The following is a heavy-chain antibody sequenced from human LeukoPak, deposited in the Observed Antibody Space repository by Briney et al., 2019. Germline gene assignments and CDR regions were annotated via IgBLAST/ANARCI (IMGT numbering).Heavy chain of an antibody. J-gene: IGHJ6*02. D-gene: IGHD3-10*01. V-gene: IGHV3-11*01. CDR2: ISRGGSNT. CDR1: GFTFSDYY. CDR3: ARYYGSGFMDV. Sequence: GGSLRLSCAASGFTFSDYYMSWLRQAPGKGLEWVSYISRGGSNTYYADSVKGRFTISRDNAKNSLFLQTNSLRGEDTAVYYCARYYGSGFMDVWGQGTTVTVS.